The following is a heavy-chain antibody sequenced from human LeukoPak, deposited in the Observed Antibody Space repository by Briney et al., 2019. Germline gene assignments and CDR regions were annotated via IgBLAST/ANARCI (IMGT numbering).Heavy chain of an antibody. D-gene: IGHD3-10*01. Sequence: ASVKVSCKASGYTFSDYYIHWVRQAPGQGLEWMGWISAYNGNTNYAQKLQGRVTMTTDTSTSTAYMELRSLRSDDTAVYYCARDNNYYGSGSSDWFDPWGQGTLVTVSS. CDR2: ISAYNGNT. CDR3: ARDNNYYGSGSSDWFDP. J-gene: IGHJ5*02. CDR1: GYTFSDYY. V-gene: IGHV1-18*04.